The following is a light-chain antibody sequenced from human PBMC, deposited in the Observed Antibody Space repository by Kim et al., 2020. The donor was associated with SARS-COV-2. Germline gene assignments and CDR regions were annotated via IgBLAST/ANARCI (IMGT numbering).Light chain of an antibody. CDR1: QGISSY. CDR2: AAT. J-gene: IGKJ2*01. CDR3: QQYYNSPYT. Sequence: SAATGDRVTITCRARQGISSYLAWYQQKPGKAPNLLIYAATTLQSGVPSRFSASGSGTEFTLTISCLQSEDIASYYCQQYYNSPYTLGQGTKLEI. V-gene: IGKV1-8*01.